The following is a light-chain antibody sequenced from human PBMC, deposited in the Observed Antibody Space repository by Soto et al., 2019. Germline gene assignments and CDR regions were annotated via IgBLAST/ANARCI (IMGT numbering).Light chain of an antibody. CDR2: AAS. Sequence: DIQMTQSPSSLSASVGDRVTITCRASQTISSYLSWYQQKPGKAPKLLIYAASSLQSGVPSRFSGIRSGTYFTLTISSLQPEDFATFYCQQSFRTPYTFGQGTKLEIK. V-gene: IGKV1-39*01. CDR3: QQSFRTPYT. J-gene: IGKJ2*01. CDR1: QTISSY.